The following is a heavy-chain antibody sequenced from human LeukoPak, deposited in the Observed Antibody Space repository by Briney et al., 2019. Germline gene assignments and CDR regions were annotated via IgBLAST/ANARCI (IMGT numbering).Heavy chain of an antibody. Sequence: GESLKISCKGSGYSFTSYWIGWVRQMPGRGLEWMVIIYPGDSDTRYSPSFQGQVTISADKSISTAYLQWCSLKASDTAMYYCARLRVTTSGYFDYWGQGTLVTVSS. CDR2: IYPGDSDT. V-gene: IGHV5-51*01. CDR3: ARLRVTTSGYFDY. D-gene: IGHD2-21*02. J-gene: IGHJ4*02. CDR1: GYSFTSYW.